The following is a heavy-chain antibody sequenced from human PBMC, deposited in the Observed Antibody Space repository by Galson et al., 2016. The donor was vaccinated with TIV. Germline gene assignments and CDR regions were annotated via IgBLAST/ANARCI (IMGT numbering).Heavy chain of an antibody. CDR1: GFSFSSYS. CDR3: TRDGPLFGVEIDY. J-gene: IGHJ4*02. V-gene: IGHV3-21*01. CDR2: ISRGGSNYI. Sequence: SLRLSCAASGFSFSSYSMNWVRQAPGKGLEWVSSISRGGSNYIYYADSVKGRFIISRDSAKNSLYLQMNSLRAEDTAVCYCTRDGPLFGVEIDYWGQGTLVTVSS. D-gene: IGHD3-3*01.